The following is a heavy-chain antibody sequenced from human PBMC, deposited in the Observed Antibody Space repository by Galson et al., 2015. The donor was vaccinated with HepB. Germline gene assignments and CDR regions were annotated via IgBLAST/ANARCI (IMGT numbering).Heavy chain of an antibody. D-gene: IGHD6-6*01. CDR2: ISAYNGEI. Sequence: SVKVSCKASGYSFTTYGITWVRQAPGQGLEWMGWISAYNGEITYSQKLEGRAVMTTDSSTNTAYMELRNLRSNDTAVYYCARGWGIAARTLDYWGQGTLVTVSS. J-gene: IGHJ4*02. CDR1: GYSFTTYG. V-gene: IGHV1-18*01. CDR3: ARGWGIAARTLDY.